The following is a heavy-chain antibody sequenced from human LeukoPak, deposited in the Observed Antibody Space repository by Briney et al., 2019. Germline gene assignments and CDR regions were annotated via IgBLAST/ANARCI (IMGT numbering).Heavy chain of an antibody. D-gene: IGHD3-3*01. J-gene: IGHJ4*02. Sequence: ASVTVSFKSSGYTFTNYYMHWVRQAPGQGLEWMGIINPSDGSTSYAQKFQGRVTMTRDTSTSTVYMELSSLRSEDTAVYYCAREESDYNFWSGGDFWGQGTLVTVSS. V-gene: IGHV1-46*01. CDR2: INPSDGST. CDR3: AREESDYNFWSGGDF. CDR1: GYTFTNYY.